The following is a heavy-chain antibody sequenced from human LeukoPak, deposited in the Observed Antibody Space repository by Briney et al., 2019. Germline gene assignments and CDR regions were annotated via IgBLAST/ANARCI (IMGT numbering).Heavy chain of an antibody. CDR1: GFTFSSYW. V-gene: IGHV3-74*01. CDR2: INSDGSST. J-gene: IGHJ4*02. Sequence: GGSLRLSCAASGFTFSSYWMHWVRQAPGKGLVWVSRINSDGSSTNYADSVKGRFTISRDNAKNTLYLQMNSLRAEDTAVYYCARVQGYSGYDYFDYWGQGILVTVSS. CDR3: ARVQGYSGYDYFDY. D-gene: IGHD5-12*01.